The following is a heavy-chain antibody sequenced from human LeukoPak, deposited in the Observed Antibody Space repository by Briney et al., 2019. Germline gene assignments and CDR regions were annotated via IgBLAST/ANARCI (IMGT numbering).Heavy chain of an antibody. CDR1: GFTFSRYA. CDR2: ITSNGGST. J-gene: IGHJ5*01. CDR3: ARIAS. V-gene: IGHV3-64*01. Sequence: GGSLRLSCAASGFTFSRYAMHWVRQAPGKGLEYVSAITSNGGSTYYANSVKGRFTISRDNAKNTLYLQMDSLRAEDTAVYYCARIASWGQGTLVTVSS.